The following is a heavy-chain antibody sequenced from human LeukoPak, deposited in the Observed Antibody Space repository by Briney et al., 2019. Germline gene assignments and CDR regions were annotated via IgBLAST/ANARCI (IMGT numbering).Heavy chain of an antibody. D-gene: IGHD4-17*01. Sequence: SEPLSLTCAVYGGSFSGYYWSWIRQPPGKGLEWIGEINHSGSTNYNPSLKSRVTISVDTSKNQFSLKLSSVTAADTAVYYCARGGWYGELRGGPSKYFQHWGQGTLVTVSS. CDR2: INHSGST. V-gene: IGHV4-34*01. J-gene: IGHJ1*01. CDR1: GGSFSGYY. CDR3: ARGGWYGELRGGPSKYFQH.